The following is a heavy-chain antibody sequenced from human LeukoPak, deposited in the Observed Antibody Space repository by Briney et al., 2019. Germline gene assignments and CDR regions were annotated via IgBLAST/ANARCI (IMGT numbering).Heavy chain of an antibody. Sequence: GVSLRLSCAASGFTFSSYWMSWVRQAPGKGLEWVANIKQDGSEKYYVDSVKGRFTISRDNAKNSLYLQMNSLRAEDTAVYYCARDADAGGYYDSSGCDYWGQGTLVTVSS. CDR2: IKQDGSEK. D-gene: IGHD3-22*01. J-gene: IGHJ4*02. CDR1: GFTFSSYW. CDR3: ARDADAGGYYDSSGCDY. V-gene: IGHV3-7*04.